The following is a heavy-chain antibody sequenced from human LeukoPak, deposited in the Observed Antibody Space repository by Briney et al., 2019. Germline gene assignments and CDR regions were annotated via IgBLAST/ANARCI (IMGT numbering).Heavy chain of an antibody. D-gene: IGHD3-16*01. CDR1: GGSITTSGHY. CDR3: ANYVSGTMRDY. Sequence: SETLSLTCTVSGGSITTSGHYWGWIRQPPGKGLEWIGSIDYRERATYNPSLKSRVTISADTSRNQFSLKLSSVTATDTAVYYCANYVSGTMRDYWGQGTLVTVSS. J-gene: IGHJ4*02. V-gene: IGHV4-39*01. CDR2: IDYRERA.